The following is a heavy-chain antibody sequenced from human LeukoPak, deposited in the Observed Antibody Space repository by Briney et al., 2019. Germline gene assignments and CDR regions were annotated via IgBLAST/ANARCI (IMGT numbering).Heavy chain of an antibody. V-gene: IGHV3-23*01. J-gene: IGHJ4*02. CDR2: ISGSGGST. D-gene: IGHD6-19*01. CDR3: SKDASPYSSRGYYFDY. Sequence: PGGSLRLSCAASGFTFSSYAMSWVRQAPGKRLEWVSAISGSGGSTYYADSVKGRFTISRDNSKNTLYLQIISLRAEDTAVYYCSKDASPYSSRGYYFDYWGQGTLVTVSS. CDR1: GFTFSSYA.